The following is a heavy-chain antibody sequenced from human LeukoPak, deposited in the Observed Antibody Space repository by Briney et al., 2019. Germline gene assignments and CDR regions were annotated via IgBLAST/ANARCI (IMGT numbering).Heavy chain of an antibody. CDR1: GFTFDDYA. CDR3: AKDIGMKAGGYFDY. V-gene: IGHV3-9*03. CDR2: ISWNSGSI. J-gene: IGHJ4*02. Sequence: GGSLRLSCAASGFTFDDYAMHWVRQAPGKGLEWVSGISWNSGSIGYADSVKGRFTISRDNAKNSLYLQMNSLRAEDMALYYCAKDIGMKAGGYFDYWSQGTLVTVSS. D-gene: IGHD4-23*01.